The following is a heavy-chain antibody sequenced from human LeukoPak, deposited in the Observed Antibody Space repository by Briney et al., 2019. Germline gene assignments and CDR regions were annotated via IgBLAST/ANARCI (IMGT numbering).Heavy chain of an antibody. J-gene: IGHJ5*02. Sequence: PGGSLRLSCEASGFTFSSYGMHWVRQAPGKGLEWVAVISNDGSNKDYADSVKGRFTISRDNSKNTLYLQMNSLRAEDTAVYYCARTYCSSITCYVPWFDPWGQGTLVTVSS. D-gene: IGHD2-2*01. CDR1: GFTFSSYG. CDR3: ARTYCSSITCYVPWFDP. CDR2: ISNDGSNK. V-gene: IGHV3-30*03.